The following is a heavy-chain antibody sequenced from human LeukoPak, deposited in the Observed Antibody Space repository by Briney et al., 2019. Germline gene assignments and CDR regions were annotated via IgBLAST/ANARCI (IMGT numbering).Heavy chain of an antibody. J-gene: IGHJ6*03. CDR1: GFTFSTYE. V-gene: IGHV3-48*03. D-gene: IGHD3-10*01. CDR3: AKDMVVRGSYYYYYMDV. Sequence: PGGSLRLSCAASGFTFSTYEMNWVRQAPGKGLEWISYISSSGSTIYYADAVKGRFTISRDNAKNSLYLQMNSLRAEDTALYYCAKDMVVRGSYYYYYMDVWGKGTTVTISS. CDR2: ISSSGSTI.